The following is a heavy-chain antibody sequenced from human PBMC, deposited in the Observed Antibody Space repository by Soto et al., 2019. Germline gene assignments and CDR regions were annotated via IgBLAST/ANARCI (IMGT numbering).Heavy chain of an antibody. CDR3: ARDDSGFSGSHYIDYFNY. CDR1: GYTFTSYA. V-gene: IGHV1-3*01. J-gene: IGHJ4*02. D-gene: IGHD1-26*01. Sequence: GASVKVSCKASGYTFTSYAMHWVRQAPGQRLEWMGWINAGNGNTKYSQKFQGRVTITRDTSASTAYMELSSLRSEDTAFYYCARDDSGFSGSHYIDYFNYWGQGALVTVSS. CDR2: INAGNGNT.